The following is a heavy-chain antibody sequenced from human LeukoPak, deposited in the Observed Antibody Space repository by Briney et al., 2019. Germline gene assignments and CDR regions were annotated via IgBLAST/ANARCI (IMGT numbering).Heavy chain of an antibody. V-gene: IGHV3-23*01. Sequence: GGSLRLSCAASGFTFSSYAMSWVRQAPGKGLEWVSTISGSGGSTYYADSVKGRFTISRDNSKNMLYMKMNSLRAEDTAVYYCARYYYDSSGFWARNMDVWGKGTTVTVSS. CDR2: ISGSGGST. D-gene: IGHD3-22*01. CDR1: GFTFSSYA. J-gene: IGHJ6*03. CDR3: ARYYYDSSGFWARNMDV.